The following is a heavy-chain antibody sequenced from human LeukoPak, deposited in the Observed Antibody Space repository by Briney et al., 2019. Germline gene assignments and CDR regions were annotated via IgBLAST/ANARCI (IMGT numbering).Heavy chain of an antibody. J-gene: IGHJ4*02. V-gene: IGHV6-1*01. CDR3: ARDPGSLGELYYFDC. CDR2: TYYRSKWYY. CDR1: GDSLSSNNAA. D-gene: IGHD3-16*01. Sequence: SQTLSLTCALSGDSLSSNNAAWNWVRQSPSRGLEWLGRTYYRSKWYYDSAIPVKSRITINPDTSKDQFSLQLNSVTPDDTAVYYCARDPGSLGELYYFDCWGQGTLVTVSS.